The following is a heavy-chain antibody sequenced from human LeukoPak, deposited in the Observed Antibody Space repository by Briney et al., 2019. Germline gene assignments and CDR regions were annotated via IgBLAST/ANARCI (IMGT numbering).Heavy chain of an antibody. Sequence: SETLSLTCTVSGGSISSYYWSWVRQPPGKGLEWIGYVSYSGSTDYNPSLKSRVTISIDTSKNQFSLKLSSVTAADTAVYYCARYSRFGVVYGMDVWGQGTTVTVSS. CDR3: ARYSRFGVVYGMDV. V-gene: IGHV4-59*12. D-gene: IGHD3-10*01. J-gene: IGHJ6*02. CDR1: GGSISSYY. CDR2: VSYSGST.